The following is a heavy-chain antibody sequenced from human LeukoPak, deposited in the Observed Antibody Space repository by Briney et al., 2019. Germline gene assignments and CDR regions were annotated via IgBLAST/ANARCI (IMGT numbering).Heavy chain of an antibody. J-gene: IGHJ4*02. CDR3: AKRLQFCSGGICYPVAFDY. CDR2: IKISGYA. CDR1: GFTVSSNY. D-gene: IGHD2-15*01. Sequence: GGSLRLSCAASGFTVSSNYMSWVRQAPGKGLEWVSSIKISGYADYADSVKGRFTISRDNSKNTLYLQMNSLRAEDTAVYYYAKRLQFCSGGICYPVAFDYWGQGTLVTVSS. V-gene: IGHV3-53*01.